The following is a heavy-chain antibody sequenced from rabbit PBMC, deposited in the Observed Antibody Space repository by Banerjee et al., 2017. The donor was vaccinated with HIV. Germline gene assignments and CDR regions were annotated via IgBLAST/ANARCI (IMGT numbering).Heavy chain of an antibody. CDR2: IYTSSGTT. CDR1: GIDFSGLYY. D-gene: IGHD4-2*01. CDR3: ARSAYGGGAGDGLNL. J-gene: IGHJ4*01. Sequence: QEQLVESGGGLVKAGGTLTLTCKASGIDFSGLYYMCWVRQAPGKGLELIACIYTSSGTTWYASWVNGRFTISRSTSLNTVDLKMTSLTAADTATYFCARSAYGGGAGDGLNLWGQGTLVTVS. V-gene: IGHV1S43*01.